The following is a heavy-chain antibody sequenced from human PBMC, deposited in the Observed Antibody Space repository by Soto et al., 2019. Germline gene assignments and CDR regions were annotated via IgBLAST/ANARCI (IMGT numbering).Heavy chain of an antibody. CDR2: IYYSGST. Sequence: NPSETLSLTCTVSGGSISSSSYYWGWIRQPPGKGLEWIGSIYYSGSTYYNPSLKSRVTISVDTSKNQFSLKLSSVTAADTAVYYCARGSTTEKVDSWGQGTLVTVSS. V-gene: IGHV4-39*01. CDR1: GGSISSSSYY. D-gene: IGHD4-17*01. J-gene: IGHJ4*02. CDR3: ARGSTTEKVDS.